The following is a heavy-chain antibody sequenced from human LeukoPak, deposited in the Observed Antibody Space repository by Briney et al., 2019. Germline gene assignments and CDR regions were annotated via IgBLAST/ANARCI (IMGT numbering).Heavy chain of an antibody. V-gene: IGHV5-51*01. J-gene: IGHJ4*02. D-gene: IGHD2-8*01. Sequence: GESLQISCKGSGYSFTNYWIGWVRPMPGKGLEWMGIIYPGDSDTRYSPSFQGQVTMSADKSSSTAYLQWSSLKASDTAMYYCARQICSNGVCYSDYWGQGTLVTVSS. CDR1: GYSFTNYW. CDR3: ARQICSNGVCYSDY. CDR2: IYPGDSDT.